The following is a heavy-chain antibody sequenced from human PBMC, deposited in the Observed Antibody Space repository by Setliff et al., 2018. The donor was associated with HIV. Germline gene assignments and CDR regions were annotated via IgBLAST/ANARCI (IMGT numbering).Heavy chain of an antibody. D-gene: IGHD4-17*01. CDR1: GDSIRNYF. J-gene: IGHJ5*02. CDR3: ARLWLHYGADIPKFDP. CDR2: IFYSGTT. Sequence: KPSETLSLTCSVYGDSIRNYFWSWIRQSPGRGLEWIGSIFYSGTTHYNASLQSRVSMSVDTSQNQFSLRLTSLTAADTAVYFCARLWLHYGADIPKFDPWGQGTLVTVSS. V-gene: IGHV4-59*08.